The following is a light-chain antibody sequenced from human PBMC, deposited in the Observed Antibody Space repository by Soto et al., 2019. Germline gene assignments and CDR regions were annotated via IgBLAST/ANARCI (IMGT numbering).Light chain of an antibody. Sequence: EIVLTQSPGTLSLSPGERATLSCSGSHSVSSSYLAVYQQKPGPAPRLLIYGASSRAPGIPDRFSGSGSGTDFPLTISRPEPEDFAVYYCQQYGSSLFGPGTKVDIK. J-gene: IGKJ3*01. CDR2: GAS. V-gene: IGKV3-20*01. CDR3: QQYGSSL. CDR1: HSVSSSY.